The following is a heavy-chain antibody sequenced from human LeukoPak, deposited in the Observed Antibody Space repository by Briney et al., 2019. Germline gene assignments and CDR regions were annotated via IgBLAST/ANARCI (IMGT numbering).Heavy chain of an antibody. J-gene: IGHJ4*02. CDR1: GYTFTSYA. V-gene: IGHV1-3*01. D-gene: IGHD3-10*01. CDR3: ARDSGSPPEYFDY. CDR2: INAGNGNT. Sequence: GASVKVSCKASGYTFTSYAMHWVRQAPGQRLEWMGWINAGNGNTKYSQKFQGRVTITRDTSASTAYMKLSSLRSEDTAVYYCARDSGSPPEYFDYWGQGTLVTVSS.